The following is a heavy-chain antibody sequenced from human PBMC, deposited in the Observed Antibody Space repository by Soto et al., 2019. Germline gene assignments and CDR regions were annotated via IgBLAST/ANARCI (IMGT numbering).Heavy chain of an antibody. CDR2: IIPIFGTT. Sequence: QVQLVQSGAEVKKPGSSVKVSCKASGGTFSSYAISWVRQAPGHGLEWLGGIIPIFGTTNYAQKFQGRVRITADESTSTAVMVLSSLRSEDTAVYYCARHVPAVGYYYGMDVWGQGTTVTVSS. CDR1: GGTFSSYA. D-gene: IGHD2-2*01. CDR3: ARHVPAVGYYYGMDV. V-gene: IGHV1-69*12. J-gene: IGHJ6*02.